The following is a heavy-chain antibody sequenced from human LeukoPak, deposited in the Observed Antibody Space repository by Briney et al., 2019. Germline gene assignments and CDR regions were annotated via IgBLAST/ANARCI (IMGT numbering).Heavy chain of an antibody. CDR1: EFTFSTYW. CDR3: ARDRGSTADFQH. CDR2: IKQDGSEK. V-gene: IGHV3-7*01. J-gene: IGHJ1*01. Sequence: PGGSLRLSGAASEFTFSTYWRSWFRQAPGKGREWVANIKQDGSEKYYVDSVKGRFTISRDNAKNSLHLQMNSLRAEDTAVYYCARDRGSTADFQHWGQGTLVTVSS. D-gene: IGHD6-6*01.